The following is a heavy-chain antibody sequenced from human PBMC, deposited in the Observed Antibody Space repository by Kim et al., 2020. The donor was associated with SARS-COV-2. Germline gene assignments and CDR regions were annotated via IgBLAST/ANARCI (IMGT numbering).Heavy chain of an antibody. D-gene: IGHD3-10*01. CDR2: ISYDGSNK. CDR1: GFTFSSYG. V-gene: IGHV3-30*18. J-gene: IGHJ4*02. CDR3: AKEGDGSGLLRGYFDY. Sequence: GGSLRLSCAASGFTFSSYGMHWVRQAPGKGLEWVAVISYDGSNKYYADSVKGRFTISRDNSKNTLYLQMNSLRAEDTAVYYCAKEGDGSGLLRGYFDYWGQGTLVTVSS.